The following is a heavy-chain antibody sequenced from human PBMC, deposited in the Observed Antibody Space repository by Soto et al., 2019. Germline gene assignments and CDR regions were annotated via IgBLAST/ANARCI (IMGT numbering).Heavy chain of an antibody. D-gene: IGHD2-2*01. J-gene: IGHJ5*02. CDR1: GGSISSGGYY. CDR2: IYYSGTT. Sequence: SETLSLACTVSGGSISSGGYYWSWIRQHPGKGLEWIGYIYYSGTTYYNPSLKSRVTISVDTSKNQFSLKLSSVSAADTALYYCARCSLVVVPAPGFDPWGRGTLVTSPQ. V-gene: IGHV4-31*03. CDR3: ARCSLVVVPAPGFDP.